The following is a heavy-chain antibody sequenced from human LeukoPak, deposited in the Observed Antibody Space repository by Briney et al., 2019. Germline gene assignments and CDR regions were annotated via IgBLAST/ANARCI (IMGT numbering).Heavy chain of an antibody. V-gene: IGHV3-74*01. Sequence: PGGSLRLSCAASGFTFNKYWMLWVRQAPGKGLESVSRINTDGTVTTYADSVKGRFTISRDNAKNSLYLQMNSLRAEETAVYYCARSYDSSGYYPGALGDWGQGTLVTVSS. CDR1: GFTFNKYW. D-gene: IGHD3-22*01. J-gene: IGHJ4*02. CDR2: INTDGTVT. CDR3: ARSYDSSGYYPGALGD.